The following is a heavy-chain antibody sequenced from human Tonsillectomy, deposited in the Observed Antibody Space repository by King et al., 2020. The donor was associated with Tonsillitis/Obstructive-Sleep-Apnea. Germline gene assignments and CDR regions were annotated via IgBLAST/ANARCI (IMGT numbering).Heavy chain of an antibody. V-gene: IGHV1-3*04. J-gene: IGHJ4*02. D-gene: IGHD5-12*01. CDR3: ARDPNSGFLNY. Sequence: VQLVQSGTEVKNPGASVKLSCKASGYTVTNYAIHWVRKAPGQRLEWMGWGNTGNGNTKYSQNFQGRVTITRDTSATTAYMELSSLRSEDTAVYYCARDPNSGFLNYWGQGTLVTVSS. CDR2: GNTGNGNT. CDR1: GYTVTNYA.